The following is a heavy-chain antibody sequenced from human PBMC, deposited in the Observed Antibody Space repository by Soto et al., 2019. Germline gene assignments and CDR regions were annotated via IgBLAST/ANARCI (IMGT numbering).Heavy chain of an antibody. D-gene: IGHD3-3*01. CDR3: AKEPGLEWLVYDMDV. Sequence: GGSLRLSCPASGLTFSSYAMSWLRQAPGKGLEWVSAISGSGGSTYYADSVKGRFTISRDNSKNTLYLQMNSRRAEDTAVYYSAKEPGLEWLVYDMDVWGQGTRVTVSS. V-gene: IGHV3-23*01. J-gene: IGHJ6*02. CDR2: ISGSGGST. CDR1: GLTFSSYA.